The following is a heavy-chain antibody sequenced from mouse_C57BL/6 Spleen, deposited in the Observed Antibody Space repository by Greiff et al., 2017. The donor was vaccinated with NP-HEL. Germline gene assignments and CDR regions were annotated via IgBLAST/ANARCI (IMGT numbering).Heavy chain of an antibody. CDR1: GFNIKDDY. V-gene: IGHV14-4*01. J-gene: IGHJ1*03. Sequence: EVQLQQSGAELVRPGASVKLSCTASGFNIKDDYMHWVKQRPEQGLEWIGWIDPENGDTEYASKFQGKATITADTSSNTAYLQLSSLTSEDTAVYYCTTGGYYGWYFDVWGTGTTVTVSS. CDR3: TTGGYYGWYFDV. CDR2: IDPENGDT. D-gene: IGHD1-1*01.